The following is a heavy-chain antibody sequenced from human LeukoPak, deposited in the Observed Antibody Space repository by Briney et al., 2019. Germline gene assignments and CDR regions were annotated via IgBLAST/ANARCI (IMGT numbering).Heavy chain of an antibody. D-gene: IGHD3-9*01. CDR3: AKDLSPRAYYDILTGYYRRGYYYGMDV. CDR2: ISWNSGSI. J-gene: IGHJ6*02. CDR1: GFTFDDYA. V-gene: IGHV3-9*01. Sequence: PGRSLRLSCAASGFTFDDYAMHWVRQAPGKGLEWVSGISWNSGSIAYADSVKGRFTISRDNAKNSLYLQMNSLRAEDTALYYCAKDLSPRAYYDILTGYYRRGYYYGMDVWGQGTTVTVSS.